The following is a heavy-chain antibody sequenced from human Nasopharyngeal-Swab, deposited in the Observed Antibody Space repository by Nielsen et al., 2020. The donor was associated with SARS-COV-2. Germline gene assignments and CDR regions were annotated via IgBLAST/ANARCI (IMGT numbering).Heavy chain of an antibody. D-gene: IGHD3-10*01. CDR1: GFTFDGYT. CDR3: AKEYGSGSYRPFFDS. Sequence: GGSLRLSCTASGFTFDGYTMHWVRHALGRGLEWVSLISWVGGSTYYRDSVKGRFTISRDNSKNSLYLQMNSLRTEDTAFYYCAKEYGSGSYRPFFDSWGRGTLVTVSS. V-gene: IGHV3-43*01. J-gene: IGHJ4*02. CDR2: ISWVGGST.